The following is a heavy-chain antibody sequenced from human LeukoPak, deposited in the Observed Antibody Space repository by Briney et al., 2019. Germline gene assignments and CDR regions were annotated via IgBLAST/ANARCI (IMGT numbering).Heavy chain of an antibody. CDR1: GFTFSNAW. J-gene: IGHJ4*02. CDR2: IKSKTDGGTT. Sequence: GGSLRLSCAASGFTFSNAWMSWVRQAPGKGLEWVGHIKSKTDGGTTDYAAPVKGRFTISRDDSKNTLYLQMNSLKTEDTAVYYCTTVPQDYYDSSGQFDYWGQGTLVTVSS. V-gene: IGHV3-15*01. CDR3: TTVPQDYYDSSGQFDY. D-gene: IGHD3-22*01.